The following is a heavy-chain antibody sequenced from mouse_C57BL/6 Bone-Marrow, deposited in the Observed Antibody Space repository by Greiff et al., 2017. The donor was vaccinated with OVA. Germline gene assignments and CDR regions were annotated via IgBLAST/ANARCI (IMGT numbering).Heavy chain of an antibody. CDR1: GFTFSSYA. V-gene: IGHV5-4*01. CDR2: ISDGGSYT. CDR3: ARDLYYDYDAGFAY. Sequence: EVQLVESGGGLVKPGGSLKLSCAASGFTFSSYAMSWVRQTPEKRLEWVATISDGGSYTYYPDNVKGRFTISRDNAKNNLYLQMSHLKSEDTAMYYCARDLYYDYDAGFAYWGQGTLVTVSA. D-gene: IGHD2-4*01. J-gene: IGHJ3*01.